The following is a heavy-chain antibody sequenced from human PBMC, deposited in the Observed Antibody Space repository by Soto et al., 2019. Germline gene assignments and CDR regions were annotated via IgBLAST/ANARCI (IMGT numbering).Heavy chain of an antibody. CDR1: GGTFSSYA. J-gene: IGHJ6*02. D-gene: IGHD3-10*01. CDR2: IIPIFGTA. CDR3: ARERGYYGSGSYYDPKNYGMDV. V-gene: IGHV1-69*13. Sequence: SVKVSCKASGGTFSSYAISWVRQAPGQGLEWMGGIIPIFGTANYAQKFQGRVTITADESTSTAYMELSSLRSEDTAVYYCARERGYYGSGSYYDPKNYGMDVWGQRTKVTVYS.